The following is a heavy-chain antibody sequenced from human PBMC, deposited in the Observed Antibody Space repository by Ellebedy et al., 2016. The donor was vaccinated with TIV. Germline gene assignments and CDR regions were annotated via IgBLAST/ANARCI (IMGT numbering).Heavy chain of an antibody. CDR2: IYYSGST. CDR1: GGSISSSGYY. Sequence: SETLSLXCAVSGGSISSSGYYWGWIRQPPGKGLEWIGSIYYSGSTYHNPSLKTRVTISLDTSKNQFSLKLTSVTATDTAVYYCAKEEVATRDSGMDVWGQGTTVTVSS. J-gene: IGHJ6*02. CDR3: AKEEVATRDSGMDV. V-gene: IGHV4-39*02. D-gene: IGHD5-12*01.